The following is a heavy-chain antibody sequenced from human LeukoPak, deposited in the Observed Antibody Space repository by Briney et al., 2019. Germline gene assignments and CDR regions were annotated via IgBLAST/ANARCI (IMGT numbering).Heavy chain of an antibody. D-gene: IGHD3-22*01. CDR1: GGTFSSYA. J-gene: IGHJ4*02. CDR2: IIAIFGTA. Sequence: SVKVSCKASGGTFSSYAISWVRQAPGQGLEWMGRIIAIFGTASYAQKFQGRVTITTDESTSTAYMELSSLRSEDTAVYYCAREVYYDSSGYYRPYYFDYWGQGTLVTVSS. CDR3: AREVYYDSSGYYRPYYFDY. V-gene: IGHV1-69*05.